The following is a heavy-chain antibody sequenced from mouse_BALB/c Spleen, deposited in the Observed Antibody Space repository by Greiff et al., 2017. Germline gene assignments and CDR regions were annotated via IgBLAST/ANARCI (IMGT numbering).Heavy chain of an antibody. J-gene: IGHJ2*01. D-gene: IGHD4-1*01. CDR2: IYPGDGDT. CDR3: ERDDWDEDY. V-gene: IGHV1-87*01. CDR1: GYTFTSYW. Sequence: QVQLQQSGAELARPGASVKLSCKASGYTFTSYWMQWVKQRPGQGLEWIGAIYPGDGDTRYTQKFKGKATLTADKSSSTAYMQLSSLASEDSAVYYCERDDWDEDYWGEGTTLTVSS.